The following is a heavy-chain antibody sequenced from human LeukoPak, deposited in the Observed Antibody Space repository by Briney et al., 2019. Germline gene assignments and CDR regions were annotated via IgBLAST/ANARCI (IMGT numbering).Heavy chain of an antibody. V-gene: IGHV1-69*13. D-gene: IGHD3-10*01. CDR2: IIPIFGTA. J-gene: IGHJ4*02. CDR3: AVVTMVRGVITHFFDY. Sequence: SVKVSCKASGGTFSSYAISWVRQAPGQGLEWMGGIIPIFGTANYAQKFQGRVTITADESTSTAYMELSSLRSEDTAVYYCAVVTMVRGVITHFFDYWGQGTLVTVSS. CDR1: GGTFSSYA.